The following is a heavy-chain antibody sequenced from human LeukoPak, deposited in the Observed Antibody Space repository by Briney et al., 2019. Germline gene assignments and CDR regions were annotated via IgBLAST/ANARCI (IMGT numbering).Heavy chain of an antibody. CDR1: GFTFSSYL. J-gene: IGHJ4*02. Sequence: PGGSLRLSCAASGFTFSSYLMHWVRQAPGKGLVWVSRISPDGSTTGHADSVKGRFTTSRDNAKNTLFLQMNSLRAEDTAVYYCTRDFDFSSAIWGQGALVTVSS. CDR2: ISPDGSTT. D-gene: IGHD3-3*01. CDR3: TRDFDFSSAI. V-gene: IGHV3-74*01.